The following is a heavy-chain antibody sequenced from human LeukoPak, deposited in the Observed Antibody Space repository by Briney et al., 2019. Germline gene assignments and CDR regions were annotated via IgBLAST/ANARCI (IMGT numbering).Heavy chain of an antibody. J-gene: IGHJ3*02. D-gene: IGHD4-17*01. CDR1: GFTFSSYV. V-gene: IGHV3-30*04. Sequence: GGSLRLSCAASGFTFSSYVMYWVRPAPGKGLEWVAVISYDGSNKYYADSVKGRFTISRDNSKNTLSLQMNSLRPEDTAVYYCARVWVTTSSDAFDIWGQGTMVTVSS. CDR2: ISYDGSNK. CDR3: ARVWVTTSSDAFDI.